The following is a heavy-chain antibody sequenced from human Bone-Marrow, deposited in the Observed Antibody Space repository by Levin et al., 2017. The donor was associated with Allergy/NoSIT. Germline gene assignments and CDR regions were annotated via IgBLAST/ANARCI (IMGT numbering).Heavy chain of an antibody. CDR3: TREDGSTIDY. CDR2: IYHSGNT. Sequence: SETLSLTCTVSSGSISSGGNYWSWIRQQPGKGLEWIGYIYHSGNTYYNPSLKSRVMISVDTSKNQFSLKVSSVTAADTAVYYCTREDGSTIDYWGQGILVTVSS. D-gene: IGHD1/OR15-1a*01. CDR1: SGSISSGGNY. V-gene: IGHV4-31*03. J-gene: IGHJ4*02.